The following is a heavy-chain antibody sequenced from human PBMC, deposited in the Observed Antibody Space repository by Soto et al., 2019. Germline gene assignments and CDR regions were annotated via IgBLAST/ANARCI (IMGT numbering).Heavy chain of an antibody. J-gene: IGHJ6*02. CDR1: GFTFSSYA. CDR3: ARDRGGSFPHYYYYGMDV. Sequence: PWGSLRLSCAASGFTFSSYAIHWVRQAPGKWLEWVAVISYDGSNKYYADSVKGRFTISRDNSKNTLYLQMNSLRAEDTAVYYCARDRGGSFPHYYYYGMDVWGQGTTVTVSS. V-gene: IGHV3-30-3*01. D-gene: IGHD1-26*01. CDR2: ISYDGSNK.